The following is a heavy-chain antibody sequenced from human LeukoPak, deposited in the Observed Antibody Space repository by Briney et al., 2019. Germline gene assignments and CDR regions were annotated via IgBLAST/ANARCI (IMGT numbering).Heavy chain of an antibody. D-gene: IGHD3-22*01. Sequence: PSQTLSLTCAVSGGSISSGAYSWSWIRQPPGKGLEWIGYIYYSGSTYYNPSLKSRVAISADTSKNQFSLKLDSVTAADTAVYYCARGPNYYDSSGYDYWGQGTLVTVSS. J-gene: IGHJ4*02. CDR1: GGSISSGAYS. CDR3: ARGPNYYDSSGYDY. CDR2: IYYSGST. V-gene: IGHV4-30-4*07.